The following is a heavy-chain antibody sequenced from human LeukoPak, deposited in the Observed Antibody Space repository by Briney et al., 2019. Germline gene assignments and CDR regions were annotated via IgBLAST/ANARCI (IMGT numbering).Heavy chain of an antibody. Sequence: GRSLRLSCAASGLNFSSYGMHWVSQAPGKGLEWVTSIWFDGSNIHYADSVKGRVIISRDNSKSALYLQMNSLRAEDTAIYYCARDSLPMAVTGPFDHWGQGALVTVSS. CDR2: IWFDGSNI. CDR3: ARDSLPMAVTGPFDH. CDR1: GLNFSSYG. D-gene: IGHD6-19*01. J-gene: IGHJ4*02. V-gene: IGHV3-33*01.